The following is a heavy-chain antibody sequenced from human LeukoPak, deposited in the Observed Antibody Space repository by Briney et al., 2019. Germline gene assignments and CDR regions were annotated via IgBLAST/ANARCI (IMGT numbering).Heavy chain of an antibody. CDR2: IYYSGST. V-gene: IGHV4-61*05. CDR1: GGSISSSSYY. D-gene: IGHD6-6*01. Sequence: HPSETLSLTCTVSGGSISSSSYYWGWIRQPPGKGLEWIGYIYYSGSTNYNPSLKSRVTISVDTSKNQFSLKLSSVAAADTAVYYCARHGSIAARTGFDYWGQGTLVTVSS. CDR3: ARHGSIAARTGFDY. J-gene: IGHJ4*02.